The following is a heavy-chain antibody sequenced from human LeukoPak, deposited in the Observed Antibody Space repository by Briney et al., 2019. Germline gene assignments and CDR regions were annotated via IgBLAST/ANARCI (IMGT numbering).Heavy chain of an antibody. CDR1: GYTFTNYY. V-gene: IGHV1-46*01. CDR2: INPSGGRT. Sequence: ASVTVSCKASGYTFTNYYMHWVRQAPGQGPEWMGVINPSGGRTTSYAQKIQGRVTMTRDTSMSTVNMELSSLRSEDTAVYYCARGTLRYFDFWGQGTLVTVSS. D-gene: IGHD3-9*01. J-gene: IGHJ4*02. CDR3: ARGTLRYFDF.